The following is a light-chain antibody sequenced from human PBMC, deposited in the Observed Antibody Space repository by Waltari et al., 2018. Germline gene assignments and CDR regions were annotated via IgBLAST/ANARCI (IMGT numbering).Light chain of an antibody. V-gene: IGLV3-27*01. Sequence: SYDLTQPSSVSVSPGQTARITRSGDILAKKYGRWFQQKPGQAPVQVIYKDNERPSGIPERFSGSSSGTTVTLTISGAHVDDEADYYCYSAADNAVGVFGGGTKLTV. CDR3: YSAADNAVGV. J-gene: IGLJ3*02. CDR2: KDN. CDR1: ILAKKY.